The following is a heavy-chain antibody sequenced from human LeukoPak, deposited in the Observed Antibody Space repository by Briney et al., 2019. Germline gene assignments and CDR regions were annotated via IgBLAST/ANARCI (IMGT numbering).Heavy chain of an antibody. Sequence: SETLSLTCAVSGVSISSSNWWSWVRQPPGKGLEWIGEIYHSGSTNYNPSLKSRVTISVDKSKNQFSLKLSSVTAAVTAVYYCARSPHYGDYVRDAFDIWGQGTMVTVSS. V-gene: IGHV4-4*02. J-gene: IGHJ3*02. CDR2: IYHSGST. CDR1: GVSISSSNW. CDR3: ARSPHYGDYVRDAFDI. D-gene: IGHD4-17*01.